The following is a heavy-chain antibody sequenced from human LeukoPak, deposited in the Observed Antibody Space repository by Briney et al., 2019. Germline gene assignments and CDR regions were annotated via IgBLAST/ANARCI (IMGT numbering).Heavy chain of an antibody. CDR1: GGSISSGSYY. Sequence: PSETLSLTCTVSGGSISSGSYYWSWIRQPAGKGLEWIGRIYTSGSTYYNPSLKSRVTISVDTSKNQFSLKLSSVTAADTAVYYCARSWLRLGELSLWPIFDYWGQGTLVTVSS. J-gene: IGHJ4*02. CDR3: ARSWLRLGELSLWPIFDY. D-gene: IGHD3-16*02. V-gene: IGHV4-61*02. CDR2: IYTSGST.